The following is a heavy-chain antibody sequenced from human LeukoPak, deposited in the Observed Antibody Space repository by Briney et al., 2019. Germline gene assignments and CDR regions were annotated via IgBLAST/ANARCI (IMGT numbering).Heavy chain of an antibody. D-gene: IGHD1-1*01. CDR1: GFTFRSYG. J-gene: IGHJ4*02. CDR2: ISYDGSNK. V-gene: IGHV3-30*18. Sequence: GRSLRLSCAVSGFTFRSYGMHWVRQAPGKGLEWMAVISYDGSNKYYADSVKGRFTISRDNSKNTLYLQMNSLRAEDTAVYYCAKGGEVQPMQRTIQLSPALPDYWGQGTLVTVSS. CDR3: AKGGEVQPMQRTIQLSPALPDY.